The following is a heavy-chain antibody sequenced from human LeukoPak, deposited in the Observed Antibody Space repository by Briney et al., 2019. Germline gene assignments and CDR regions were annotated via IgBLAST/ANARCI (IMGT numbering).Heavy chain of an antibody. V-gene: IGHV5-51*01. CDR1: GYSFTSHW. Sequence: GESLKISCKGSGYSFTSHWLGWVRQMPGKGLEWMGIIYPGDSDTEYSPSFQGQVSISADKSISTAYLQWSSLKASDTAMYYCARRADGSGNYYFDYWGQGTLVTVSS. CDR3: ARRADGSGNYYFDY. D-gene: IGHD3-10*01. J-gene: IGHJ4*02. CDR2: IYPGDSDT.